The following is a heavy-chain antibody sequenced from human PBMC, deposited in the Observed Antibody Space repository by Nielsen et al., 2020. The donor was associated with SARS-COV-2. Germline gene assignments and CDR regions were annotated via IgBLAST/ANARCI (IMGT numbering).Heavy chain of an antibody. CDR1: GFIVSNNY. CDR3: ARGGYCSSSCYNAFDV. V-gene: IGHV3-53*04. CDR2: MYSAGTT. J-gene: IGHJ3*01. Sequence: GESLKISCAASGFIVSNNYMSWVRQAPGKGLEWVSVMYSAGTTYYADSVKGRFTISRHSSENSLYLQMNSLRADDTALYYCARGGYCSSSCYNAFDVWGEGTMVLVSS. D-gene: IGHD2-2*03.